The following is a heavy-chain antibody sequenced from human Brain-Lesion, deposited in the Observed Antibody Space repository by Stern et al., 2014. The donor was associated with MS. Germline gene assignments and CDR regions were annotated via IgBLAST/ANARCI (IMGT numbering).Heavy chain of an antibody. CDR2: AIPNSGGT. CDR1: GFIFTGYD. Sequence: VQLEESGAEVKKPGASVKVSCTTSGFIFTGYDMHWGRQAPGQGLAWVGWAIPNSGGTKYAQKFQGRVTMSRDTSISTAYVELSSLTSDDTAVYYCARDQRGITIFGVVTDYYYLGMDVWGQGTTVTVSS. D-gene: IGHD3-3*01. CDR3: ARDQRGITIFGVVTDYYYLGMDV. J-gene: IGHJ6*02. V-gene: IGHV1-2*02.